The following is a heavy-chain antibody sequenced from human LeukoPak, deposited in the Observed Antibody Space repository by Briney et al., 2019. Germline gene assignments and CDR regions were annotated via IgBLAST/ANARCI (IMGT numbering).Heavy chain of an antibody. CDR2: IYHSGST. J-gene: IGHJ4*02. CDR3: ARVVPTITMIVVDTYYFDY. CDR1: GYSISSGYY. D-gene: IGHD3-22*01. V-gene: IGHV4-38-2*02. Sequence: SETLSLTCTVSGYSISSGYYWGWIRQPPGKGLEWIGSIYHSGSTYYNPSFKSRVTISVDTSKNQFSLKLSSVTAADTAVYYCARVVPTITMIVVDTYYFDYWGQGTLVTVSS.